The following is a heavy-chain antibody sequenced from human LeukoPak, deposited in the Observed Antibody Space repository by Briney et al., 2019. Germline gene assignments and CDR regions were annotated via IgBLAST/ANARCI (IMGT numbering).Heavy chain of an antibody. D-gene: IGHD1-7*01. CDR3: ANHLSNWNYRGGNY. CDR1: EFTSSSPG. V-gene: IGHV3-23*01. J-gene: IGHJ4*02. CDR2: ITGNGVTA. Sequence: GGSLRLSCAGSEFTSSSPGMTWVRQAPGKGLEWVSSITGNGVTAYYADSVRGRFTVSTDSSKSTLYLQMNSLRAEDTAVYYCANHLSNWNYRGGNYWGQGTLVTVSS.